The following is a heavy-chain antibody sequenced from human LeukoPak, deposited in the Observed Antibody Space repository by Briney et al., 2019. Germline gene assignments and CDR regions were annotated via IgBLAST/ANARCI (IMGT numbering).Heavy chain of an antibody. J-gene: IGHJ6*02. CDR2: IYYTGST. Sequence: PSETLSLTCTVSSGSISGYYWSWIRQPPGKGLEWIGDIYYTGSTYYNPSLKSRVTISVDTSKNQFSLKLSSVTAADTAVYYCARDSTMARGVIKSYYYGMDVWGQGTTVTVS. CDR3: ARDSTMARGVIKSYYYGMDV. D-gene: IGHD3-10*01. V-gene: IGHV4-59*13. CDR1: SGSISGYY.